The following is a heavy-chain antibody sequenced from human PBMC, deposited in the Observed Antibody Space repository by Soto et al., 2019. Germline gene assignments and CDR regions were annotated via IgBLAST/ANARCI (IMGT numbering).Heavy chain of an antibody. D-gene: IGHD3-10*01. V-gene: IGHV4-34*01. Sequence: TSETLSLTCAVYGGSFSGYYRSGIRQPPGKGLEWIGEINHSGDTNYNPSLKSRVTIAVDTSKNQFSLKLTSVTAADTAVYFCAKGRGVRGSIITTYYYYGLDVWGQGTTVTVSS. CDR3: AKGRGVRGSIITTYYYYGLDV. J-gene: IGHJ6*02. CDR2: INHSGDT. CDR1: GGSFSGYY.